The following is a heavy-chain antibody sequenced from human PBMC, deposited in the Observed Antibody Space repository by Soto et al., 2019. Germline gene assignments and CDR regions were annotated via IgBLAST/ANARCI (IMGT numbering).Heavy chain of an antibody. D-gene: IGHD6-13*01. CDR3: ARVQQLVLTDYYYYMDV. J-gene: IGHJ6*03. Sequence: GGSLRLSCAASGFTFSSYGMHWVRQAPGKGLEWVAVIWYDGSNKYYADSVKGRFTISRDNSKNTLYLQMNSLRAEDTAVYYCARVQQLVLTDYYYYMDVWGKGTTVTVSS. CDR1: GFTFSSYG. V-gene: IGHV3-33*01. CDR2: IWYDGSNK.